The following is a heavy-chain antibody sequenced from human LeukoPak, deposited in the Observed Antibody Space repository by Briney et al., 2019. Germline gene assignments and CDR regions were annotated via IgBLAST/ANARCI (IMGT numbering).Heavy chain of an antibody. Sequence: ASVKVSCKASGYTFTSYGISWVRQATGQGLEWMGWMNPNSGDTGYAQKFQGRVTITRNTSISTAYMELSSLRSEDTAVYYCARTVDCSGGSCSYYFDYWGQGTLVTVSS. D-gene: IGHD2-15*01. J-gene: IGHJ4*02. CDR2: MNPNSGDT. CDR1: GYTFTSYG. CDR3: ARTVDCSGGSCSYYFDY. V-gene: IGHV1-8*03.